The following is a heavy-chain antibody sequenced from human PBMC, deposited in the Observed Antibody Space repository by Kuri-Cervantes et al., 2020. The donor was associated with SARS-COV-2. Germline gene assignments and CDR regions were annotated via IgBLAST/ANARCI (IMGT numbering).Heavy chain of an antibody. V-gene: IGHV5-51*01. CDR2: IYPGDSDT. CDR1: GYSFTSYW. D-gene: IGHD3-22*01. CDR3: ARQKFHYYVSSGYQGATDY. J-gene: IGHJ4*02. Sequence: GESLKISCKGSGYSFTSYWIGWVRQMPGKGREWVGIIYPGDSDTRYSPYFQGQVTISADKSISTAYLQWSSLKASDTAMYYCARQKFHYYVSSGYQGATDYWGQGTLVTVSS.